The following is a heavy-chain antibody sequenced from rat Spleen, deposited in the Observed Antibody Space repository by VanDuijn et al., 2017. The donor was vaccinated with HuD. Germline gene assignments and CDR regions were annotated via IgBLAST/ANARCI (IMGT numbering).Heavy chain of an antibody. CDR2: IWTGGNS. D-gene: IGHD3-3*01. Sequence: QVQLKESGPNLVQPSQTLSLTCSVSGFSLTSYRVNWVRQPPGKGLEWMGVIWTGGNSTYNSLLKSRLSISRDTSKSQVFLRMNSLQTEDTAMYFCVRGSAFFDYWGQGVMVTVSS. CDR1: GFSLTSYR. V-gene: IGHV2-43*01. CDR3: VRGSAFFDY. J-gene: IGHJ2*01.